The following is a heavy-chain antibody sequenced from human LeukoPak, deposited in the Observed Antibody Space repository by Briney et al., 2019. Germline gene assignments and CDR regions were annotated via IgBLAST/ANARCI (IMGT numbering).Heavy chain of an antibody. J-gene: IGHJ4*02. Sequence: GSLKIPCRCPGYRFTTYCSAWVRQMPGKGLEWMGSIYHGDSDTRYRPSFQGQVTISVDKSISTAYLQWSTLKTSDTAMYYCARLGDYGYYFDYWGQGNQVPVSA. CDR2: IYHGDSDT. D-gene: IGHD3-16*01. CDR1: GYRFTTYC. CDR3: ARLGDYGYYFDY. V-gene: IGHV5-51*01.